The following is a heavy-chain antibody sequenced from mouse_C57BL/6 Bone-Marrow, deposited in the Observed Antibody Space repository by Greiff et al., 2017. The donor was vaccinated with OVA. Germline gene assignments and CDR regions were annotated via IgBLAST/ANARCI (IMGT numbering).Heavy chain of an antibody. Sequence: VKLMESGPELVKPGASVKLSCKASGYTFTSYDINWVKQRPGQGLEWIGWIYPRDGSTKYNEKFKGKATLTVDTSSSTAYMELHSLTSEDSAVYFCAFSSSWFAYWGQGTLVTVSA. CDR1: GYTFTSYD. V-gene: IGHV1-85*01. D-gene: IGHD1-1*01. CDR2: IYPRDGST. CDR3: AFSSSWFAY. J-gene: IGHJ3*01.